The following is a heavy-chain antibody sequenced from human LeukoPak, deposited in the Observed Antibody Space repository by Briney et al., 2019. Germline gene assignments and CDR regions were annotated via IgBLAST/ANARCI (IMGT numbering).Heavy chain of an antibody. Sequence: PGGSLRLSCAASGFTFSIYDMHWVRQAPGKGLEWVSFIQYDGSHKNYVDSVKGRFTISRDNSRNTLYLQMNSLRAEDTAVYFCARGAEGIAAADSNFDYWGQGTLVTVSS. CDR3: ARGAEGIAAADSNFDY. CDR2: IQYDGSHK. D-gene: IGHD6-13*01. J-gene: IGHJ4*02. V-gene: IGHV3-30*02. CDR1: GFTFSIYD.